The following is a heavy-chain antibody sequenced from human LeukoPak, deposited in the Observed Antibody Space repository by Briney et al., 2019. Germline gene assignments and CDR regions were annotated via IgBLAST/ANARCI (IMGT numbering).Heavy chain of an antibody. CDR2: ISGSGGST. D-gene: IGHD6-6*01. CDR3: AKQYSSSRGGDWFDP. Sequence: GGSLRLSCAASGFTFSSYAMSWVRQAPGKGLEWVSTISGSGGSTYYADSVRGRFTISRDNSKNPLYLQMNGLRAEDTAVYYCAKQYSSSRGGDWFDPWGQGTLVTVSS. CDR1: GFTFSSYA. V-gene: IGHV3-23*01. J-gene: IGHJ5*02.